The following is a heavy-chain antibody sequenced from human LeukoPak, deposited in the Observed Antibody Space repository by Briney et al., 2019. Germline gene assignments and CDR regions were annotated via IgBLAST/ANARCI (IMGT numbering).Heavy chain of an antibody. D-gene: IGHD6-19*01. CDR2: MYYSGNT. CDR3: VTFIAVAGYVDY. CDR1: GGSISSRTYY. Sequence: PSETLSLTCTVSGGSISSRTYYWGWIRQPPGKGLEWIASMYYSGNTYYNPSLKSRVTISVDTSKNQFSLKLSSVTAAGTAVYYCVTFIAVAGYVDYWGQGTLVTVSS. J-gene: IGHJ4*02. V-gene: IGHV4-39*01.